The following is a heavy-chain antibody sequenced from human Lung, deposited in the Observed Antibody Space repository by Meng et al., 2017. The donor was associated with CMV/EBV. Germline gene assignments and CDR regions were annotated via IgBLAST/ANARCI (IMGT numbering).Heavy chain of an antibody. D-gene: IGHD3-22*01. V-gene: IGHV1-24*01. Sequence: ASVKVSCKVSGYTLTELYRNWVRQAPGKGLEWMGGFDPEDGETIYAQHFQGRVTMTEDTSTDTAYMELSSLRSEDTAVYYCATGHYGSMGSYSRTLSYWGQGTLVTVSS. CDR2: FDPEDGET. CDR1: GYTLTELY. CDR3: ATGHYGSMGSYSRTLSY. J-gene: IGHJ4*02.